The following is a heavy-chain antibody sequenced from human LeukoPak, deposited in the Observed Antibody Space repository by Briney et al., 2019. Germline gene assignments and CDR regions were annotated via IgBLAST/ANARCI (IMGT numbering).Heavy chain of an antibody. Sequence: PGGSLRLSCAASGFTFRNFWMSWVRQAPGKGLEWVANIKQDGSEKYYVDSVRGRFTISRDNAKNSVYLQMNSLRAEDTAVYYCARSYGMDVWGQGTTVTVSS. CDR3: ARSYGMDV. V-gene: IGHV3-7*01. CDR2: IKQDGSEK. J-gene: IGHJ6*02. CDR1: GFTFRNFW.